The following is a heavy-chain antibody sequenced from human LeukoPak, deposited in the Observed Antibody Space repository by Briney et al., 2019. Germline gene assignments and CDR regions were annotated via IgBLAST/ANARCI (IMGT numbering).Heavy chain of an antibody. J-gene: IGHJ6*02. D-gene: IGHD5-18*01. V-gene: IGHV1-2*02. Sequence: ASVKVSCKASGYTFTGYYMHWVRQAPGQGLEWMGWINPNSGGTNYAQKFQGMVTMTRDTSISTAYMELSRLRSDDTAVYYCARVQVSRPRVYYYGMDVWGQGTTVTVSS. CDR1: GYTFTGYY. CDR3: ARVQVSRPRVYYYGMDV. CDR2: INPNSGGT.